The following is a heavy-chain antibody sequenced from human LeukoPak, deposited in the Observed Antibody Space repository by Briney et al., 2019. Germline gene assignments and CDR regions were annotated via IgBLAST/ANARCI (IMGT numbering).Heavy chain of an antibody. CDR2: INTSGTT. CDR1: GGSITNYY. J-gene: IGHJ4*02. D-gene: IGHD4-17*01. CDR3: ARRAYGSYFDY. Sequence: SETLSLTCTVSGGSITNYYWSWIRQPAGKRLEWIGHINTSGTTSYNASLKSRVTMSVDTSKKQFSLKLSSMTAADTALYYCARRAYGSYFDYWGQGALVTVSS. V-gene: IGHV4-4*07.